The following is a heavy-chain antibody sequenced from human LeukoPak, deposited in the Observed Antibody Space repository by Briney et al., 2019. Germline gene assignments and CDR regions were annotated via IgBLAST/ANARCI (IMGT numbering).Heavy chain of an antibody. V-gene: IGHV4-4*02. CDR2: IYHSGST. Sequence: SETLSLTCAVSGGSISRSNWWSWVRQPPGKGLEWIGEIYHSGSTNYNPSLKSRVTISVDKSKNQFSLKLSSVTAADTAVYYCARLGKVAVAGTYYFDYWGQGTLVTVSS. J-gene: IGHJ4*02. CDR3: ARLGKVAVAGTYYFDY. CDR1: GGSISRSNW. D-gene: IGHD6-19*01.